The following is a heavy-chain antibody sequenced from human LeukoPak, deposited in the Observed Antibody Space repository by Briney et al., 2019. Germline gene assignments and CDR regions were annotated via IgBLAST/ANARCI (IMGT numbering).Heavy chain of an antibody. J-gene: IGHJ6*02. CDR1: GYTFTSYG. Sequence: ASVKVSCKASGYTFTSYGISWVRQAPGQGLEWMGWISAYNGNTNYAQKLQGRVTMTTDTSTSTAYMELRSLRSDDTAVYYCARDRPTYYDFWSGEHNYYYYGMDVWGQGTTVTVSS. V-gene: IGHV1-18*01. CDR2: ISAYNGNT. D-gene: IGHD3-3*01. CDR3: ARDRPTYYDFWSGEHNYYYYGMDV.